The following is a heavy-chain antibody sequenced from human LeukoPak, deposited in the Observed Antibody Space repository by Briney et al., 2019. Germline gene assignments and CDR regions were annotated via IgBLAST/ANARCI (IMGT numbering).Heavy chain of an antibody. CDR1: GDSDPSNSAA. J-gene: IGHJ6*04. Sequence: SQTLSLTCAISGDSDPSNSAAWNRIRQSTSRGLERLGRTYYRSKWYNDYAVSVKSRITINPDTSKNQFSLQLNSVTPEDTAVYYCARAGGVGYYYGMDVWGKGTTVTVSS. CDR2: TYYRSKWYN. D-gene: IGHD2-8*02. V-gene: IGHV6-1*01. CDR3: ARAGGVGYYYGMDV.